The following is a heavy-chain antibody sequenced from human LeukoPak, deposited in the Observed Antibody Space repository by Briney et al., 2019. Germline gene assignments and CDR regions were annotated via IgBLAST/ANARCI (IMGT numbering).Heavy chain of an antibody. V-gene: IGHV1-24*01. CDR1: GYTLTALS. J-gene: IGHJ4*02. D-gene: IGHD3-22*01. CDR3: ATGGPPDFYDSPSH. Sequence: ASVKVSCKVSGYTLTALSIHWVRQAPGEGLEWMGGFRPEDGEAISAQKFQGRVTMTEDTSADTIYMELRSLTSDDTAVYYCATGGPPDFYDSPSHWGQGTLVTVSS. CDR2: FRPEDGEA.